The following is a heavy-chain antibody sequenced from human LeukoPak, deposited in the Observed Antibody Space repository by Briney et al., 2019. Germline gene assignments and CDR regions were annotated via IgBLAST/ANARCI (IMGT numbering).Heavy chain of an antibody. CDR3: ARGWYSSGWYPRDSAPNWFDP. CDR1: GGSISSYY. V-gene: IGHV4-59*01. Sequence: SETLSLTCTVSGGSISSYYWSWIRQPPGKGLEWIGYIYYSGSTNYNPSLKSRVTISVKASKNQFSLKLSSVTAADTAVYYCARGWYSSGWYPRDSAPNWFDPWGQGTLVTVSS. J-gene: IGHJ5*02. CDR2: IYYSGST. D-gene: IGHD6-19*01.